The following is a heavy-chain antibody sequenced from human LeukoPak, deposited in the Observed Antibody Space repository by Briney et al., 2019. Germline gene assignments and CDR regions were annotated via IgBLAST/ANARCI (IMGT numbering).Heavy chain of an antibody. CDR3: AKEIKFRAAAGDYFDY. V-gene: IGHV3-23*01. CDR2: ISCSGGIT. D-gene: IGHD6-13*01. CDR1: GFTFSSYA. J-gene: IGHJ4*02. Sequence: GGSLRLSCAASGFTFSSYAMNCVRQAPGEGREWVSAISCSGGITYYADSVKGGFTISRDNSKNTLYLQMNTLSAEDTDVYYCAKEIKFRAAAGDYFDYWGQGTLVTVSS.